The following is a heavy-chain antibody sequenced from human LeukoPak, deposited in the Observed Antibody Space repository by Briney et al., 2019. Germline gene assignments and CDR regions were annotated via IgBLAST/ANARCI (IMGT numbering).Heavy chain of an antibody. CDR2: IKQDGREK. CDR1: GFTFTCCW. D-gene: IGHD7-27*01. J-gene: IGHJ4*02. Sequence: GGSLRHLRAAPGFTFTCCWMSWVRQAPGKGLEWVASIKQDGREKFYADSVKGRFTIPRDNAKNSLYLQMNSLRAEDTAVYYCARVPGVRRYFYYWGQGALVTVSS. CDR3: ARVPGVRRYFYY. V-gene: IGHV3-7*01.